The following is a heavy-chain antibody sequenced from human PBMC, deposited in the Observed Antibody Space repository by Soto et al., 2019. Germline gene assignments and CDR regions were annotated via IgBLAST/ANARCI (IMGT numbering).Heavy chain of an antibody. D-gene: IGHD7-27*01. CDR3: ARHPRITRGWHFDL. J-gene: IGHJ2*01. Sequence: TLSLTCTVSGGSIETSDYYWSWLRQQPGKGLEWIGYIFHSGDTYYNPSLTGRLAFSVDTSKNQFSLRLTSVTVADTALYFCARHPRITRGWHFDLWGRGTLVTVSS. CDR2: IFHSGDT. V-gene: IGHV4-31*02. CDR1: GGSIETSDYY.